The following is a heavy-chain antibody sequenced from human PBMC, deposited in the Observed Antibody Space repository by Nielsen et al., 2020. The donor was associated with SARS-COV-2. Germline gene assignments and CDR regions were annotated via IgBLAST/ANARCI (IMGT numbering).Heavy chain of an antibody. V-gene: IGHV4-59*08. Sequence: SETLSLTCTVSGGSISNNYWSWVRAPPGKGLEWIGYILNSGSTSYNPAFKGRVTISVDTSKKQFSLRLKSVTAADTAVYYCARLYCGSDTCYSLFDYMDDWGRGTTVTVSS. D-gene: IGHD2-2*01. CDR3: ARLYCGSDTCYSLFDYMDD. CDR1: GGSISNNY. J-gene: IGHJ6*03. CDR2: ILNSGST.